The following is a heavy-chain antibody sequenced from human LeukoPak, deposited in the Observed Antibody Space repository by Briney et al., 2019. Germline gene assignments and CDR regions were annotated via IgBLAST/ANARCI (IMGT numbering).Heavy chain of an antibody. CDR2: INARGDT. CDR3: ARGQVPAARGYNWFDP. J-gene: IGHJ5*02. Sequence: SETLSLTCAVYGWSFNDHYLNWIRQPPGKGLEWIAEINARGDTNFNPSLKSRVTISVDSSKNQFSLTLRAMIAADTAVYYCARGQVPAARGYNWFDPWGQGTLVTVSS. D-gene: IGHD2-2*01. CDR1: GWSFNDHY. V-gene: IGHV4-34*01.